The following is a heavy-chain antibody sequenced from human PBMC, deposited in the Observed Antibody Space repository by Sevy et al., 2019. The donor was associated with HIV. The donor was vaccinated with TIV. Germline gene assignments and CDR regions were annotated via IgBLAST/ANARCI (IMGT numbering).Heavy chain of an antibody. V-gene: IGHV3-74*01. J-gene: IGHJ4*02. CDR2: INSDGSST. CDR1: GFTFSSYW. CDR3: AKDPDDTYDYGEHSDY. D-gene: IGHD4-17*01. Sequence: GGSLRLSCAASGFTFSSYWMHWVRQAPGKGLVWVSRINSDGSSTSYADSVKGRFTISRDNSKNTLYLQMNSLRGEDTAVYYCAKDPDDTYDYGEHSDYWGQGTLVTVSS.